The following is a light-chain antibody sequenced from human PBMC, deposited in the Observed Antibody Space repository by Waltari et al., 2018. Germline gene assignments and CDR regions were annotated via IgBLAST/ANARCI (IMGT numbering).Light chain of an antibody. Sequence: DIVMTQSPDSLAVSLGERAAIHCKSSQSVFYSSNNKNYLAWYQQKPGQPPKLLIYWASSRESGVPDRFSGSGSGTDFTLTISSLQAEDVAVYYCHQYYSTPHTFGQGTKLEIK. CDR2: WAS. V-gene: IGKV4-1*01. CDR3: HQYYSTPHT. CDR1: QSVFYSSNNKNY. J-gene: IGKJ2*01.